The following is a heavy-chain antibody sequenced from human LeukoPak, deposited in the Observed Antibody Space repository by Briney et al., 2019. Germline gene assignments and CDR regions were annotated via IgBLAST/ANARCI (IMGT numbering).Heavy chain of an antibody. CDR1: GGTFSSYA. J-gene: IGHJ5*02. V-gene: IGHV1-69*05. CDR3: ARSIVVVVAALNWFDP. CDR2: IIPIFGTA. Sequence: GSSVKVSCKASGGTFSSYAISWVRQAPGQGLEWMGRIIPIFGTANYAQKFQGRVTITTDESTSTAYVELSSLRSEDTAVYYCARSIVVVVAALNWFDPWGQGTLVTVSS. D-gene: IGHD2-15*01.